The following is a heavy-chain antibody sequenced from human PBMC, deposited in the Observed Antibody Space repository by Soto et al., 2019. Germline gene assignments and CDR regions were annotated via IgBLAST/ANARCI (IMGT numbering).Heavy chain of an antibody. J-gene: IGHJ6*02. V-gene: IGHV4-59*01. Sequence: SETLSLTCTVSGGSISSYYWSWIRQPPGKGLEWIGYIYYSGSTNYNPSLKSRVTISVDTSKNQFSLKLSSVTAADTAVYYCARDLGIQLWWGHYSYYGMDVWGQGTTVTVS. CDR2: IYYSGST. CDR1: GGSISSYY. CDR3: ARDLGIQLWWGHYSYYGMDV. D-gene: IGHD5-18*01.